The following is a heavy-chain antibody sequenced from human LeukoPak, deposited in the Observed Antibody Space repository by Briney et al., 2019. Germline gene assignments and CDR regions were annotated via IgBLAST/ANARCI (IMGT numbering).Heavy chain of an antibody. CDR2: FDPEDGET. Sequence: ASVTVSCKVSGYTLTELSMHWVRQAPGKGREWMGGFDPEDGETIYAQKFQGRVTMTEDTSTDTAYMEPSSLRSEDTAVYYCATETTYYYGSGSYTEGYWGQGTLVTVSS. J-gene: IGHJ4*02. CDR3: ATETTYYYGSGSYTEGY. V-gene: IGHV1-24*01. D-gene: IGHD3-10*01. CDR1: GYTLTELS.